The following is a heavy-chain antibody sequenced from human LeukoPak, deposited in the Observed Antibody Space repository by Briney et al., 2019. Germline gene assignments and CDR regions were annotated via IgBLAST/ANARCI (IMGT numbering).Heavy chain of an antibody. Sequence: ASVKVSCKASGYTFTGYYMHWVRQAPGQGLEWMGWINPNSGGTNYAQKFKGRVTMTRDTSISTAYMELSRLRSAATAVYYCARESRDTAWSLDLWGQGTLVTVSS. CDR2: INPNSGGT. D-gene: IGHD1-1*01. CDR3: ARESRDTAWSLDL. V-gene: IGHV1-2*02. J-gene: IGHJ4*02. CDR1: GYTFTGYY.